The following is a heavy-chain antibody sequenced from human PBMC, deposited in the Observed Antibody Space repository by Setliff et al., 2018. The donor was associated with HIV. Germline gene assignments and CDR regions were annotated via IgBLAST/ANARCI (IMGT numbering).Heavy chain of an antibody. CDR2: INTSGGSA. CDR1: GYNFNTYG. D-gene: IGHD6-19*01. V-gene: IGHV1-46*02. J-gene: IGHJ4*01. Sequence: ASVKVSCKASGYNFNTYGVSWVRQAPGQGLEWMGVINTSGGSAGYAEKFRGRVTMTRDTSTSTVYMDLRNLRSEDTAVYYCARNQGDSSGWYAGDYWGHGTLVTVSS. CDR3: ARNQGDSSGWYAGDY.